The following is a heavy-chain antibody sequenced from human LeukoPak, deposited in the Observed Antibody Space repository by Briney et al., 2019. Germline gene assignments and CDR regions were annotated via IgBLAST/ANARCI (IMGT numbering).Heavy chain of an antibody. J-gene: IGHJ6*03. CDR2: IYTSEST. CDR1: GGSISSYY. Sequence: PSETLSLTCTVSGGSISSYYWSWIRQPPGKGLEWIGRIYTSESTNYNPSLKSRVTMSVDTSKNQFSLKLTSVTAADTAVYYCARLLTSNYFYYYMDVWGKGTTVTVSS. CDR3: ARLLTSNYFYYYMDV. V-gene: IGHV4-4*07. D-gene: IGHD1-14*01.